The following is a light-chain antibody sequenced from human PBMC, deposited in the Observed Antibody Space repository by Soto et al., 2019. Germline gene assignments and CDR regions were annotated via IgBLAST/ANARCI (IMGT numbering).Light chain of an antibody. CDR3: QQRNNWRPIT. Sequence: IVMPQSPDSLPVSLDERATINCKSSHFVSFHSSEKNYRAWDQHKPGQPPKLLIQRSTTPESGVPDRSSVSGSGTEIALTISILELEDYAFDYCQQRNNWRPITFGQGTRVDMK. CDR2: RST. V-gene: IGKV4-1*01. CDR1: HFVSFHSSEKNY. J-gene: IGKJ5*01.